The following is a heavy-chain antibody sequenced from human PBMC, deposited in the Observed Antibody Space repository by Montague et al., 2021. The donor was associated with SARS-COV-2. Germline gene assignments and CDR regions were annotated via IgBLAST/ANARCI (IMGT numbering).Heavy chain of an antibody. CDR2: IFGGGST. CDR3: AKGGTSYFYGMDV. V-gene: IGHV3-66*01. J-gene: IGHJ6*02. D-gene: IGHD1-26*01. Sequence: SLRLSCAASGFAVSRNYMGWFRPAPGQGLEWVPIIFGGGSTNYADSVKGRFTISSAFSQNTLYPQMNSLRAEDTAVYYCAKGGTSYFYGMDVWGQGTTVAV. CDR1: GFAVSRNY.